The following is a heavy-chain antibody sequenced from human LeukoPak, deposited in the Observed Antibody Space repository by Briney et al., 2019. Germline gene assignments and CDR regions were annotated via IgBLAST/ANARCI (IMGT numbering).Heavy chain of an antibody. Sequence: PSETLSLTCTVSGGSISSYYWSWIRQPARKGLEWIGRIYTSGSTNYDPSLKSRVTMSVDTSKNQFSLKLSSVTAADTAVYYCARHSTMIESRDYFDYWGQGTLVTVSS. CDR2: IYTSGST. D-gene: IGHD3-22*01. V-gene: IGHV4-4*07. CDR1: GGSISSYY. CDR3: ARHSTMIESRDYFDY. J-gene: IGHJ4*02.